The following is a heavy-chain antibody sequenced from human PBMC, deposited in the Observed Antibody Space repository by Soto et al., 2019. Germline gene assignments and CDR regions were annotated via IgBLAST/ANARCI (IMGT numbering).Heavy chain of an antibody. Sequence: GGSLRLSCAASGFTFSSYSMNWVRQAPGKGLEWVSYISSSSSTIYYADSVKGRFTISRDNAKNPLYLQMNSQRDEDTAVYYCARDLGYGLFDYWGQGTLVTVSS. V-gene: IGHV3-48*02. CDR3: ARDLGYGLFDY. J-gene: IGHJ4*02. D-gene: IGHD5-18*01. CDR1: GFTFSSYS. CDR2: ISSSSSTI.